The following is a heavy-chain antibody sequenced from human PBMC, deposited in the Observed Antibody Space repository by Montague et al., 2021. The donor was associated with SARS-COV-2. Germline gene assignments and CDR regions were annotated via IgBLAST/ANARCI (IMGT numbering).Heavy chain of an antibody. J-gene: IGHJ4*02. CDR3: ARDPNWGAH. Sequence: SLRLSCAASGFSFSTFWMTWVRQAPGKGLEWVASIKPDGSDKYYVESVKGRFTISRDNARNPLYLQLNNLRAEDTAVYYCARDPNWGAHWGRGNLVTVSS. CDR2: IKPDGSDK. V-gene: IGHV3-7*05. CDR1: GFSFSTFW. D-gene: IGHD7-27*01.